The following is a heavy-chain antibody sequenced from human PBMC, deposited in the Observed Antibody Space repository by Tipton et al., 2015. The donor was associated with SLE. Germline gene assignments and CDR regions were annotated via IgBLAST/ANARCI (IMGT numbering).Heavy chain of an antibody. V-gene: IGHV4-61*09. D-gene: IGHD1-26*01. CDR2: IYTSGST. Sequence: TLSLTCTVSGGSISSGSYYWSWIRQPAGKGLEWIGHIYTSGSTNYNPSLKSRVTISVDTSKNQFSLKLSSVTAADTAVYYCARRGLVGLGMAYWGQGTLVTVSS. CDR3: ARRGLVGLGMAY. J-gene: IGHJ4*02. CDR1: GGSISSGSYY.